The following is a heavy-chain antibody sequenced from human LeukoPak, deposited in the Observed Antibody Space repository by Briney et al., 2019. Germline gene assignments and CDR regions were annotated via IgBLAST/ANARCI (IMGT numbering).Heavy chain of an antibody. V-gene: IGHV3-21*01. Sequence: GGSPRLSCAVSGITLSNYGMSWVRQAPGKGLEWVSSISSSSSYIYYADSVKGRFTISRDNAKNSLYLQMNSLRAEDTAVYYCARDRGYGSGSDYWGQGTLVTVSS. D-gene: IGHD3-10*01. J-gene: IGHJ4*02. CDR1: GITLSNYG. CDR3: ARDRGYGSGSDY. CDR2: ISSSSSYI.